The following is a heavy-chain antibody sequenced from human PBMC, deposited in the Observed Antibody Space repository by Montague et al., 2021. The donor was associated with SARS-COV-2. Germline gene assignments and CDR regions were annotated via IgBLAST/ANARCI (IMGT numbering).Heavy chain of an antibody. V-gene: IGHV4-34*01. CDR3: ARLGAITLVRGITKADFSNYGMDV. CDR1: SGSFRGYY. J-gene: IGHJ6*02. CDR2: INHSGST. D-gene: IGHD3-10*01. Sequence: SETLPLTCAVSSGSFRGYYWSWIRQPPGKGLEWIGEINHSGSTTYNPSLESRVSISVDTSNKQFSLKVTSVTAADTAVYYCARLGAITLVRGITKADFSNYGMDVWGQGTTVTVSS.